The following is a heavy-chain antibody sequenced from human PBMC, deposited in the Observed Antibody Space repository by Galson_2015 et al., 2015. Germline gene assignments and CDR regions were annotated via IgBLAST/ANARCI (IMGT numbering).Heavy chain of an antibody. D-gene: IGHD3-3*01. CDR2: IYHSGST. V-gene: IGHV4-30-2*01. J-gene: IGHJ6*02. CDR3: ARGDSPYYYYGMDV. CDR1: GGSISSGGYS. Sequence: TLSLTCAVSGGSISSGGYSWSWIRQPPGKGLEWIGYIYHSGSTYYNPSLKSRVTISVDRSKNQFSLKLSSVTAADTAVYYCARGDSPYYYYGMDVWGQGTTVTVSS.